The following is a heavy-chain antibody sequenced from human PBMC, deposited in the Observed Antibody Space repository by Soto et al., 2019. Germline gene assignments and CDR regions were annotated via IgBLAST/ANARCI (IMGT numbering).Heavy chain of an antibody. J-gene: IGHJ4*02. D-gene: IGHD3-16*01. CDR3: ARREADRLTDRPWGY. CDR1: GFTFSSYW. V-gene: IGHV3-7*01. CDR2: IKQDGSEK. Sequence: EVQLVESGGGLVQPGGSLRLSCAASGFTFSSYWMSWVRQAPGKGLEWVANIKQDGSEKYYVDSVKGRFTISRDNAKNSLYLQMNSLRAGDTAVYYCARREADRLTDRPWGYWGQGTLVTVSS.